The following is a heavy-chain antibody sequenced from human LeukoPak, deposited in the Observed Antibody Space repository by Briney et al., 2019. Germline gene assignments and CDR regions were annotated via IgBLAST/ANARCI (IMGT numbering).Heavy chain of an antibody. CDR2: INPNSGGT. J-gene: IGHJ4*02. Sequence: ASVKVSCKASGYTFTGYYMHWVRQAPGQGLEWMGWINPNSGGTNYAQKFQGRVTMTRDTSISTAYMELSRLRSDDTAVYYCARDDANYYDSSGYLYWGQGTLVTVSS. D-gene: IGHD3-22*01. CDR3: ARDDANYYDSSGYLY. CDR1: GYTFTGYY. V-gene: IGHV1-2*02.